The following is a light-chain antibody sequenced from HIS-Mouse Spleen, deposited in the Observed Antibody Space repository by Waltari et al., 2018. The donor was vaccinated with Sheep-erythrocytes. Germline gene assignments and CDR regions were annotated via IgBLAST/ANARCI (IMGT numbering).Light chain of an antibody. Sequence: AIQMTQSPSSLSASVGDRVTITCRASQGIRNDLGWYQQKPGKAPKLLIYAASSLQSGVPSRFSGSGSCTDLTLTISSLQPEDFATYYCLQDYNYPYTFGQGTKLEIK. CDR1: QGIRND. CDR3: LQDYNYPYT. CDR2: AAS. V-gene: IGKV1-6*01. J-gene: IGKJ2*01.